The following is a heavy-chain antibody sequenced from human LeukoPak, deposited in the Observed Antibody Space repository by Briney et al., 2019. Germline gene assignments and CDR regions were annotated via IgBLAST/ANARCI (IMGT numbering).Heavy chain of an antibody. D-gene: IGHD6-19*01. V-gene: IGHV3-30*04. Sequence: GGSLRLSCAASGFTFSSYAMSWVRQAPGKGLEWVAVISYDGSNKYYADSVKGRFTISRDNSKNTLYLQMNSLRAEDTAVYYCARGWGVAGIFDYWGQGTLVTVSS. CDR3: ARGWGVAGIFDY. CDR2: ISYDGSNK. J-gene: IGHJ4*02. CDR1: GFTFSSYA.